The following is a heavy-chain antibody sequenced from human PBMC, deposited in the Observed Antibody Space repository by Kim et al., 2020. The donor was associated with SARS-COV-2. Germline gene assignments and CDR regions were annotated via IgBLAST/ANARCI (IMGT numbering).Heavy chain of an antibody. V-gene: IGHV3-23*01. CDR3: ANLPPAYYYDSSGYYFSDY. CDR1: GFTFSSYA. CDR2: ISGSGGST. Sequence: GGSLRLSCAASGFTFSSYAMSWVRQAPGKGLEWVSAISGSGGSTYYADSVKGRFTISRDNSKNTLYLQMNSLRAEDTAVYYCANLPPAYYYDSSGYYFSDYWGQGTLVTVSS. D-gene: IGHD3-22*01. J-gene: IGHJ4*02.